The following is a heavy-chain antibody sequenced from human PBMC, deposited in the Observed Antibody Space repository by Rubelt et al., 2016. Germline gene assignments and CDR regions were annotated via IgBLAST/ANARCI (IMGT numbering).Heavy chain of an antibody. D-gene: IGHD3-3*01. V-gene: IGHV3-23*01. CDR3: AKITDLRFLEWLLYRYYGMDV. Sequence: GGSLRLSCAASGFTFSSYIINWVRQAPGKGLEWVSSISGSGGSTYYADSVKGRFTISRDNSKNTLYLQMNSLRAEDPAVYYCAKITDLRFLEWLLYRYYGMDVWGQGTTVTVSS. CDR1: GFTFSSYI. J-gene: IGHJ6*02. CDR2: ISGSGGST.